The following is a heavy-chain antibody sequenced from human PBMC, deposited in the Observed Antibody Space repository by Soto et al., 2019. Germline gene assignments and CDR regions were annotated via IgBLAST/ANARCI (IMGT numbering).Heavy chain of an antibody. V-gene: IGHV3-9*01. J-gene: IGHJ6*03. CDR3: ARSTGYCSSTSCYASYYYYMDV. CDR2: ISWNSGSI. D-gene: IGHD2-2*01. Sequence: GGSLRLSCAASGFTFDDYAMHWVRQAPGKGLEWVSGISWNSGSIGYADSVKGRFTISRDNAKNSLYLQMNSLRAEDTALYYCARSTGYCSSTSCYASYYYYMDVWGKGTTVTVSS. CDR1: GFTFDDYA.